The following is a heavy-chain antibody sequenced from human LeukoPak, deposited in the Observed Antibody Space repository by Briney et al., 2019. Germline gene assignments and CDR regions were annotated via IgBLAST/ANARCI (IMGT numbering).Heavy chain of an antibody. CDR3: ARELMVRGVLSFDY. CDR1: GFTFSSYA. D-gene: IGHD3-10*01. CDR2: IKQDGSEK. Sequence: GGSLRLSCAASGFTFSSYAMSWVRQAPGKGLEWVANIKQDGSEKYYVDSVKGRFTISRDNAKNSLYLQMNSLRAEDTAVYYCARELMVRGVLSFDYWGQGTLVTVSS. V-gene: IGHV3-7*01. J-gene: IGHJ4*02.